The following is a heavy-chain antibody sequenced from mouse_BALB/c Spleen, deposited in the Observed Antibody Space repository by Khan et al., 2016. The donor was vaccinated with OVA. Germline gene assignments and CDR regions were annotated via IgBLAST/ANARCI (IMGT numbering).Heavy chain of an antibody. D-gene: IGHD2-12*01. CDR1: GDSITSGY. J-gene: IGHJ3*01. CDR3: ARWTYRYAFVY. V-gene: IGHV3-8*02. CDR2: IIYTGYT. Sequence: EVQLQESGPSLVKPSQTLSLTCSVTGDSITSGYWNWIRKFPGNKLEYMGYIIYTGYTYYNPSLLSRISITRHTSKNQYYQQLKSVTEEDTATYYCARWTYRYAFVYWGQGTLVTVSA.